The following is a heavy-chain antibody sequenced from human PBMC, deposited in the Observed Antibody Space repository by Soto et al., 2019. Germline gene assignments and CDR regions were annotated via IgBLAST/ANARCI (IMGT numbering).Heavy chain of an antibody. J-gene: IGHJ4*02. CDR3: ARVGRMAVAATGFDY. V-gene: IGHV1-18*01. Sequence: ASVKVSCKASGYTFTSYGISWVRQAPGQGLEWMGWISAYNGNTNYAQKLQGRVTMTTDTSTSTAYMELRSLRSDDTAVYYCARVGRMAVAATGFDYWGQGTLVTVSS. CDR2: ISAYNGNT. D-gene: IGHD6-19*01. CDR1: GYTFTSYG.